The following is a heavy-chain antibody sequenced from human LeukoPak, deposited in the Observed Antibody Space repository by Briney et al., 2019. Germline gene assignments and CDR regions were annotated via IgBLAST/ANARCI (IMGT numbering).Heavy chain of an antibody. V-gene: IGHV1-69*05. Sequence: SVKVSCKASGGTFSSYAISWVRQAPGQGLEWMGGIIPIFGTANYAQKFQGRVTITTDESTSTAYMELSSLRSEDTAVYYCARSTYYDFWSGYYFDYWGQGTLVTVSS. CDR1: GGTFSSYA. CDR3: ARSTYYDFWSGYYFDY. J-gene: IGHJ4*02. D-gene: IGHD3-3*01. CDR2: IIPIFGTA.